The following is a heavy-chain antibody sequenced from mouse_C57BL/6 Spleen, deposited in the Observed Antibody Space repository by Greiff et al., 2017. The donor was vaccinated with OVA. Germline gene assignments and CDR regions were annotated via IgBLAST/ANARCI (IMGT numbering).Heavy chain of an antibody. V-gene: IGHV1-55*01. D-gene: IGHD2-12*01. J-gene: IGHJ2*01. CDR3: ARTLYDSSYFDY. CDR1: GYTFTSYW. CDR2: IYPGSGST. Sequence: QVQLQQPGAELVKPGASVKMSCKASGYTFTSYWITWVKQRPGQGLEWIGDIYPGSGSTNYNEKFKSKATLTVDTSSSTAYMQLSSLTSEDSAVYYCARTLYDSSYFDYWGQGTTLTVSS.